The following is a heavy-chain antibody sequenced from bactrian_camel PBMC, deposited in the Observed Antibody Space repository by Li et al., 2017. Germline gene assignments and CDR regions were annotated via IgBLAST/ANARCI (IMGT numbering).Heavy chain of an antibody. CDR1: GFEFTYYW. D-gene: IGHD6*01. Sequence: QVQLVESGGGLVQPGRSLRLSCAASGFEFTYYWMYWVRQAPGKGFEWVASIKSFRSDTAYTDAVKGRFTISRDNAKNTLYLQMNSLKTEDTAVYYCTTTNSYVDNYWGQGTQVTVS. J-gene: IGHJ4*01. V-gene: IGHV3S6*01. CDR3: TTTNSYVDNY. CDR2: IKSFRSDT.